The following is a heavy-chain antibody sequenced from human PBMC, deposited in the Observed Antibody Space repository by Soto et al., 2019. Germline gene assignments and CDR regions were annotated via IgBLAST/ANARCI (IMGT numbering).Heavy chain of an antibody. D-gene: IGHD4-17*01. CDR3: ARDRYGDYTNFDY. Sequence: QVQMVQSGAEVKKPGASVKVSCKASGYTFTSFGITWVRQAPGQGLEWMGWISAYNGNTHYPQKLQGRVTMTTDTSTSTAYMKLRSLRSDDTAVYFCARDRYGDYTNFDYWGQGTLVTVSS. CDR1: GYTFTSFG. CDR2: ISAYNGNT. V-gene: IGHV1-18*01. J-gene: IGHJ4*02.